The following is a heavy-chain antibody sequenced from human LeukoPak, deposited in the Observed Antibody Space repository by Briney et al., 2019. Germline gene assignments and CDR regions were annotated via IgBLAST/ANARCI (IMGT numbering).Heavy chain of an antibody. Sequence: SVRVSSKASGFIFIADVQWVRPARGQRLEWIGWIVVGSGNTNYAQNFQERVTITSDMSTSTVYMELISLRSDDTSEYYSAANRQLGLGGFDYWGQGTLVTVSS. D-gene: IGHD1-1*01. CDR3: AANRQLGLGGFDY. CDR1: GFIFIAD. V-gene: IGHV1-58*01. J-gene: IGHJ4*02. CDR2: IVVGSGNT.